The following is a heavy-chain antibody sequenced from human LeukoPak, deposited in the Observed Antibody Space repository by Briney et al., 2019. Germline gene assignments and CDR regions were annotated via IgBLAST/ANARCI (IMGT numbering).Heavy chain of an antibody. CDR1: GGTFSIYA. V-gene: IGHV1-69*04. J-gene: IGHJ4*02. Sequence: SVKVSCKASGGTFSIYAISWVRQAPGQGLEWMGRIIPILGIANYAQKLQGRVTMTTDTSTSTAYMELRSLRSDDTAVYYCARGGRGYSYGHFDYWGQGTLVTVSS. D-gene: IGHD5-18*01. CDR3: ARGGRGYSYGHFDY. CDR2: IIPILGIA.